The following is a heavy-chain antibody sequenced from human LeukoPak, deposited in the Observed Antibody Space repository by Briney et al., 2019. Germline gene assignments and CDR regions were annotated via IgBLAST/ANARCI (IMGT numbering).Heavy chain of an antibody. CDR2: INHSGGT. Sequence: SETLSLTCAVYGGSFSGYYWSWIRQPPGKGLEWIGEINHSGGTNYNPSLKSRVTISVDTSKNQFSLKLSSVTAADTAVYYCARGRRGSGPTPSLYYFDYWGQGTLVTVSS. CDR1: GGSFSGYY. CDR3: ARGRRGSGPTPSLYYFDY. D-gene: IGHD3-16*01. V-gene: IGHV4-34*01. J-gene: IGHJ4*02.